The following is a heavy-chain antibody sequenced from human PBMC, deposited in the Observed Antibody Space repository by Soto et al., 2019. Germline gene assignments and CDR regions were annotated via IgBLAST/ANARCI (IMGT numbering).Heavy chain of an antibody. Sequence: PGGSLRLSCAASGFTFSSYAMSWVRQAPGKGLEWVSAISGSGGSTYYADSVKGRFTISRDNSKNTLYLQMNSLRAEDTAVYYCAKDISSSSSWKTLGYWGQGTLVTVSS. D-gene: IGHD6-13*01. CDR2: ISGSGGST. V-gene: IGHV3-23*01. J-gene: IGHJ4*02. CDR3: AKDISSSSSWKTLGY. CDR1: GFTFSSYA.